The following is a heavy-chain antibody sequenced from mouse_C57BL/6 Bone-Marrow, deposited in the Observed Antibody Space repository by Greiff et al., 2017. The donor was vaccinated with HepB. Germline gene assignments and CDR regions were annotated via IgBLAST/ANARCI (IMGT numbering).Heavy chain of an antibody. V-gene: IGHV1-26*01. D-gene: IGHD2-5*01. CDR1: GYTFTDYY. CDR3: AEDSNYDGAMDY. CDR2: INPNNGGT. J-gene: IGHJ4*01. Sequence: VQLQQSGPELVKPGASVKISCKASGYTFTDYYMNWVKQSHGKSLEWIGDINPNNGGTSYNQKFKGKATLTVDKSSSTAYMELRSLTSEDSAVYNCAEDSNYDGAMDYWGQGTSVTVSS.